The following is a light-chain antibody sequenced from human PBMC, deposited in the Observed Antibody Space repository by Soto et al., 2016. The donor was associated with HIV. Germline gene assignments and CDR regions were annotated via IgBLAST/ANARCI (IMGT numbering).Light chain of an antibody. V-gene: IGLV3-1*01. J-gene: IGLJ1*01. CDR2: QDT. CDR1: KLGNKY. Sequence: SYELTQPPSVSVSPRQTVSITCSGDKLGNKYASWYQQKPGQSLILVIYQDTKRPSGIPERFSGSNSGNTATLTISETQSMDEADYYCQVWDIPATPYVFGSGTKVTVL. CDR3: QVWDIPATPYV.